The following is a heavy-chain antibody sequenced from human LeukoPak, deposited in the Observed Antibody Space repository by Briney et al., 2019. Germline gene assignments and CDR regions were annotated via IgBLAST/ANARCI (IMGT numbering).Heavy chain of an antibody. CDR1: GGSISSSSYY. V-gene: IGHV4-39*07. J-gene: IGHJ4*02. CDR3: AGGDEVLGDCKY. D-gene: IGHD3-16*01. CDR2: IYYSGST. Sequence: SETLSLTCTVSGGSISSSSYYWGWIRQPPGKGLEWIGSIYYSGSTYYNPSLKSRVTISVDTSKNQFSLKLSSVTAADTAVYYCAGGDEVLGDCKYWGQGTLVTVSS.